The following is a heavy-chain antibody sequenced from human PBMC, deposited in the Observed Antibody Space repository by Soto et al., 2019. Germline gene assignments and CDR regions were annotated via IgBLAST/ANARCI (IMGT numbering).Heavy chain of an antibody. Sequence: QITFKESGPTLVKPTQTLPLTCTFSGFSLSRTWMAFGWIRQPPGKALEWLALIYWDDDKGYSPFLKSRLTITKDTSKNQVVLTMSNMDPVDTARYYCAHIVVAGLGYYFDYWGQGTLVTVSS. CDR3: AHIVVAGLGYYFDY. J-gene: IGHJ4*02. CDR1: GFSLSRTWMA. CDR2: IYWDDDK. V-gene: IGHV2-5*02. D-gene: IGHD6-19*01.